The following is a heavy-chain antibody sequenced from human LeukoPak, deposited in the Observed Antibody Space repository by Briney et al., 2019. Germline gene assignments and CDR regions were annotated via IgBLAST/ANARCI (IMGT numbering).Heavy chain of an antibody. CDR2: IFPGDSDT. Sequence: GESLKISCKGSGYSFTSYWIGWVRQKPGKGLEWMGIIFPGDSDTRYSPSFQGQVTISADKSISTAYLQWSSLKASDTAMYYCARHHSSIWAPFDYWGQGTLVTVSS. CDR3: ARHHSSIWAPFDY. V-gene: IGHV5-51*01. CDR1: GYSFTSYW. D-gene: IGHD6-13*01. J-gene: IGHJ4*02.